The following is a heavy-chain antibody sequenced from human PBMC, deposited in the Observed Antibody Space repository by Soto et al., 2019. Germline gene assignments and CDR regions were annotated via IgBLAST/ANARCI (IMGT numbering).Heavy chain of an antibody. CDR3: ARSATGTYYDFWSGYYTRFDP. CDR1: GYTFTSYG. Sequence: VASVKVACKASGYTFTSYGISWVLQAPGQGLEWMGWISAYNGNTNYAQKLQGRVTMTTDTSTSTAYMELRSLRSDDTAVYYCARSATGTYYDFWSGYYTRFDPWGQGTLVTVSS. CDR2: ISAYNGNT. J-gene: IGHJ5*02. V-gene: IGHV1-18*01. D-gene: IGHD3-3*01.